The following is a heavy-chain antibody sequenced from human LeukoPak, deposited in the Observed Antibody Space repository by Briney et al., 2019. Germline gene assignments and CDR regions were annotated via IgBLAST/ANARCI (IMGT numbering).Heavy chain of an antibody. CDR2: ISGSGGST. CDR3: AKNYGDYAPFDY. D-gene: IGHD4-17*01. V-gene: IGHV3-23*01. Sequence: PGGSLRLSCAASGFTFSNAWMSWVRQAPGKGLEWVSAISGSGGSTYYADSVKGRFTISRDNSKNTLYLQMNSLRAEDTAVYYCAKNYGDYAPFDYWGQGTLVTVSS. CDR1: GFTFSNAW. J-gene: IGHJ4*02.